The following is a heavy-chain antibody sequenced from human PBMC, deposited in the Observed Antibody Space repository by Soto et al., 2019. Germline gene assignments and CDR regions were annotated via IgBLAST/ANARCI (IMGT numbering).Heavy chain of an antibody. CDR3: ARVLSGSGSCYNSGFDY. V-gene: IGHV3-33*01. CDR2: IWYDGSNK. D-gene: IGHD3-10*01. CDR1: GFTFSSYG. Sequence: GGSLRLSCAASGFTFSSYGMHWVRQAPGKGLEWVAVIWYDGSNKYYADSVKGRFTISRDNSKNTLYLQMNSLRAEDTAVYYCARVLSGSGSCYNSGFDYWGQGTLVTVSS. J-gene: IGHJ4*02.